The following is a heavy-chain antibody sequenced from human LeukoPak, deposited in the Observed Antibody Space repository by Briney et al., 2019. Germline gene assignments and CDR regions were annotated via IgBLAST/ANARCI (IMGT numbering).Heavy chain of an antibody. Sequence: PGGSLRLSCAASGFTFNAYAIHWVRQAPGKGLEWVAFIRKDGNNENYADSVKGRFTISRDNSKNTLYLQMNSLQTEDTAVYYCAKTPGHYGSGRYHFDYWGQGTLVTVSS. CDR2: IRKDGNNE. D-gene: IGHD3-10*01. CDR1: GFTFNAYA. V-gene: IGHV3-30*02. J-gene: IGHJ4*02. CDR3: AKTPGHYGSGRYHFDY.